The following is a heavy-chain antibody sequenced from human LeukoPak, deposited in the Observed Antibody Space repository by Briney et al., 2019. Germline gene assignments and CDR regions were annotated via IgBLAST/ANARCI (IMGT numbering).Heavy chain of an antibody. Sequence: ASVKVSFKASGYIFTSYGISWVRQAPGQGLEWMGWISPYNGKTNYAQKFKGRVTMTTDTSTSTVYMELRSLRSDDTAVYYCARDYYDSSGYSFDVFDIWGQGAMVTVSS. V-gene: IGHV1-18*04. J-gene: IGHJ3*02. CDR2: ISPYNGKT. CDR1: GYIFTSYG. CDR3: ARDYYDSSGYSFDVFDI. D-gene: IGHD3-22*01.